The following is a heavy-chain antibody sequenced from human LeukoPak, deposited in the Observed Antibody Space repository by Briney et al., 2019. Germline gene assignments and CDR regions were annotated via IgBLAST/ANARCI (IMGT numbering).Heavy chain of an antibody. Sequence: PGGSLRLSCAASGFTFSDYYMSWIRQAPGKGLEWVSYISSSGSAIHYADSVKGRFTISRDNAKNSLYLQMNSLRAEDTAVYYCARIGPWNYYMDVWGKGTTVTVSS. D-gene: IGHD3-3*01. CDR2: ISSSGSAI. CDR3: ARIGPWNYYMDV. V-gene: IGHV3-11*04. J-gene: IGHJ6*03. CDR1: GFTFSDYY.